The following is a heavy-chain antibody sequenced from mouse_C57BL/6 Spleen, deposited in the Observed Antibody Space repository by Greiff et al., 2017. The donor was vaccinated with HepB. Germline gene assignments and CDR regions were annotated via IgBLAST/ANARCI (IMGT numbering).Heavy chain of an antibody. J-gene: IGHJ1*03. CDR1: GYTFTSYW. CDR2: IDPSDSYT. CDR3: ARTGGSSYWYFDV. V-gene: IGHV1-69*01. D-gene: IGHD1-1*01. Sequence: QVQLQQPGADLVMPGASVKLSCKASGYTFTSYWMHWVKQRPGQGLEWIGAIDPSDSYTNYNQKFKGKSTLTVDKSSSTAYMQLSSLTSEDSAVYYCARTGGSSYWYFDVWGTGTTVTVSS.